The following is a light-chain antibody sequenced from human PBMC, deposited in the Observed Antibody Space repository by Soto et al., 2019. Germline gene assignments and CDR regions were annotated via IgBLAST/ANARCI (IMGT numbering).Light chain of an antibody. CDR2: DVT. Sequence: QSVLTQPRSVSGSPGHSVTISCTGTSSDVGSYNYVSWYQQHPGKAPKLMIYDVTKRPAGVPDRFSGSKSGNTASLTISGLQGEDEADYSCCAYAGRDTYVVFGGGTKLTVL. J-gene: IGLJ2*01. CDR3: CAYAGRDTYVV. V-gene: IGLV2-11*01. CDR1: SSDVGSYNY.